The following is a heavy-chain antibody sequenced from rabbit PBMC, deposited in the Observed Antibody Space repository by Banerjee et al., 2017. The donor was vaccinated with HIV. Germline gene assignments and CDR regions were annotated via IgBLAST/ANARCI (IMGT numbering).Heavy chain of an antibody. CDR3: ARDLAGVVGWNFGL. Sequence: QEQLVESRGGLVQPGESLTLSCKASGFDFSSSYYMCWVRQAPGKGLELIACIYTDSDGTWYASWVNGRFTITRSTSLNTVTLQMTSLTAADTATYFCARDLAGVVGWNFGLWGPGTLVTVS. J-gene: IGHJ4*01. D-gene: IGHD4-1*01. CDR1: GFDFSSSYY. V-gene: IGHV1S43*01. CDR2: IYTDSDGT.